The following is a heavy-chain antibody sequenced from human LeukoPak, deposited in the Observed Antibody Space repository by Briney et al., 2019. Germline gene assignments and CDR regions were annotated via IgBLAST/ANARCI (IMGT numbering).Heavy chain of an antibody. CDR2: ISCSGGST. Sequence: PGGSLRLSCAASGFTLSIYAMSWVRQAPGKGLEWVSAISCSGGSTYYADSVKGRFTISRDNSKNTLYLQMNSLRAEDTAVYFCAKDQYYYGSGSYYDYWGQGTLVTVSS. V-gene: IGHV3-23*01. CDR1: GFTLSIYA. J-gene: IGHJ4*02. D-gene: IGHD3-10*01. CDR3: AKDQYYYGSGSYYDY.